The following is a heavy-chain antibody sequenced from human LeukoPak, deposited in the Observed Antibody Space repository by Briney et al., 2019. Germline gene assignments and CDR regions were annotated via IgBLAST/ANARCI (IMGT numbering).Heavy chain of an antibody. CDR3: VRKNRDFNAAFDI. CDR1: GFTVSNNY. CDR2: SYSGSNT. Sequence: PGGSLRLSCTASGFTVSNNYMSWVRQAPGKGLEWVSISYSGSNTNYAGSVKGRFTISRDTSQNTLSLQMNSLRAEDTAVYYCVRKNRDFNAAFDIWGQGTVVTVSS. J-gene: IGHJ3*02. V-gene: IGHV3-53*01. D-gene: IGHD1-14*01.